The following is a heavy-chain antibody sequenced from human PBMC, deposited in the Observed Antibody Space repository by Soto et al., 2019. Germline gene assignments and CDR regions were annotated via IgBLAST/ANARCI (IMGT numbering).Heavy chain of an antibody. CDR1: GGSISGSSYY. V-gene: IGHV4-39*01. J-gene: IGHJ4*02. CDR2: IYYDGST. CDR3: ARPRYFDWLGWFDY. D-gene: IGHD3-9*01. Sequence: PSETLSLTCSVSGGSISGSSYYWGWIRQPPGQGLEWIGSIYYDGSTYYNPSLRSRVTISVDTSKNQFSLKLSSVTAADTAVYYCARPRYFDWLGWFDYWGQGTLVTVSS.